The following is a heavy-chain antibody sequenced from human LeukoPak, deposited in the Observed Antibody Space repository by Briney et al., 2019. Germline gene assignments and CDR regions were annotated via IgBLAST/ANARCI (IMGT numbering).Heavy chain of an antibody. Sequence: SLTHPLTYAISLDSISRSRFILKWIRASPSRGLEGLGRQSYLSNWYHDYAVSVKSRIIIIPATSNNHFSLHPTFVAPDATVVYYCASADMIRARQFDAFDIWGQGTMVTVSS. CDR3: ASADMIRARQFDAFDI. D-gene: IGHD3-10*01. J-gene: IGHJ3*02. V-gene: IGHV6-1*01. CDR1: LDSISRSRFI. CDR2: QSYLSNWYH.